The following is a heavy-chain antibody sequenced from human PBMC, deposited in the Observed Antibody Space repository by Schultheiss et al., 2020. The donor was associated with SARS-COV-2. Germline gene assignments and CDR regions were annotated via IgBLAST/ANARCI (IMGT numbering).Heavy chain of an antibody. CDR3: AKAFGPYYYYYMDV. J-gene: IGHJ6*03. CDR1: GFTFSSHW. CDR2: INPDGSST. V-gene: IGHV3-74*01. Sequence: GGSLRLSCAASGFTFSSHWMHWVRQSPGEGLLWVSRINPDGSSTGYADSAKGRFTISRDNAKNTLYLQMNSLRAEDTAVYYCAKAFGPYYYYYMDVWGKGTTVTVSS. D-gene: IGHD3-10*01.